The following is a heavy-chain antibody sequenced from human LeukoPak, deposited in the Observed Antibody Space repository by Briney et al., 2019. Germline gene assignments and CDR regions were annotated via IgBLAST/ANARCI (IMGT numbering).Heavy chain of an antibody. Sequence: HPGSSLTLLCGAWGLTFSDCGMQWLRQAPGKGVEWVAGIWYDGSNKDYADSLRGRFTISRDNSKNTLYLQMNGLRAEDTAVYYCAKDGDRGQHYYYYYMDVWGKGTTVTVSS. CDR1: GLTFSDCG. D-gene: IGHD7-27*01. V-gene: IGHV3-33*06. CDR3: AKDGDRGQHYYYYYMDV. J-gene: IGHJ6*03. CDR2: IWYDGSNK.